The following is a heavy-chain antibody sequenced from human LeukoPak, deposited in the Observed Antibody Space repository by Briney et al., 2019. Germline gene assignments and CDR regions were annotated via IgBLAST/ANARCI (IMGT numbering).Heavy chain of an antibody. Sequence: GGSLRLSCAASGFSFSSYWMSWVRQAPEKGLEWVGNINQDGRVIFYVDSVKGRFTISRDNAKNSLYLQMNSLRDDDTAIYYCASSHDSSGNDWGQGTLVTVTS. CDR1: GFSFSSYW. V-gene: IGHV3-7*01. D-gene: IGHD3-22*01. J-gene: IGHJ4*02. CDR3: ASSHDSSGND. CDR2: INQDGRVI.